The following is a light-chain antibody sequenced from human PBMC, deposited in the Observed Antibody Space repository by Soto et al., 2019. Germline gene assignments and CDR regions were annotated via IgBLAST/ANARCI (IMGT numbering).Light chain of an antibody. CDR2: GAS. CDR3: QQYGSSPPYT. CDR1: PSVSSSY. Sequence: DIVLPPSPGTLSLSPGERATLSCRASPSVSSSYLAWYQQKPGQAPRLLIYGASSRATGIPDRFSGSGSGTDFTLTISRLEPEDFAVYYCQQYGSSPPYTFGQGTKLEIK. V-gene: IGKV3-20*01. J-gene: IGKJ2*01.